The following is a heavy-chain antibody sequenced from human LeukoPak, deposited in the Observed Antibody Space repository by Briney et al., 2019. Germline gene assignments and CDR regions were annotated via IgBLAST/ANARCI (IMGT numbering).Heavy chain of an antibody. Sequence: TGGSLRLSCAASGSTFSSYGMSWVRQAPGKGLEWVSAISGSGGSTYYADSVKGRLTISRDNAKNTLYLQMNSLRAEDTAVYYCARDGQRRYCSGGSCYSYYYYMDVWGKGTTVTISS. CDR3: ARDGQRRYCSGGSCYSYYYYMDV. V-gene: IGHV3-23*01. CDR2: ISGSGGST. J-gene: IGHJ6*03. D-gene: IGHD2-15*01. CDR1: GSTFSSYG.